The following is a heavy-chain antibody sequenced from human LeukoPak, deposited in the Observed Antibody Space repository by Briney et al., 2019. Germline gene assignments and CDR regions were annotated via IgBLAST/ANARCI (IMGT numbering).Heavy chain of an antibody. D-gene: IGHD3-16*02. CDR2: IYDSGST. CDR3: ARAPVSSSYRWYFDL. Sequence: TLSLTCTVSGGSISSGDYYWSWIRQPPGKGLEWIGYIYDSGSTYHNPSLKGRVTISVDTSKNQFSLKLSSVTAADTAVYYCARAPVSSSYRWYFDLWGRGTLVTVSS. CDR1: GGSISSGDYY. J-gene: IGHJ2*01. V-gene: IGHV4-30-4*08.